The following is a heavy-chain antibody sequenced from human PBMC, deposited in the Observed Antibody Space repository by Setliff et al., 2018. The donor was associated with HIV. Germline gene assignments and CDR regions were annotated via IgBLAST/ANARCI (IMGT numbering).Heavy chain of an antibody. CDR3: ALLYPYSGYLGY. CDR2: IYTSGTT. V-gene: IGHV4-61*02. Sequence: SETLSLTCTVSGGSISGTYYWNWIRQPAGKGLEWVGRIYTSGTTNYNPSLKSRVTISVDTSKNRFSLKLSSVTAADTAIYYCALLYPYSGYLGYWGQGTLVTVS. CDR1: GGSISGTYY. D-gene: IGHD1-26*01. J-gene: IGHJ4*02.